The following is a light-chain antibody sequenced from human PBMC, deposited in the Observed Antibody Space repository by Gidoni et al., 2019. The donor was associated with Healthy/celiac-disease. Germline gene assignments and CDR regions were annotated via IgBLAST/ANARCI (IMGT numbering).Light chain of an antibody. CDR2: AAS. J-gene: IGKJ5*01. CDR3: QQANSFPLT. V-gene: IGKV1-12*01. Sequence: DIQMTPSPSPVSASVGDRVTTTRRARQGISSWLAWYQQKPGNAPTLLIYAASSMQSGVPARFSGSGSGTDFTLTISSLQPEDFAAYYCQQANSFPLTFGQGTRLEIK. CDR1: QGISSW.